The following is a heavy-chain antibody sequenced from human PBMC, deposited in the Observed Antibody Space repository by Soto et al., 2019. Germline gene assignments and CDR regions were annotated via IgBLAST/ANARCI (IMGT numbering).Heavy chain of an antibody. Sequence: GGSLRLSCAASGFTFSSYAMSWVRQAPGKGLEWVSAISGSGGSTYYADSVQGRFTISRDNSKNTLYLQMNSLRAEDTAVYYCAKNGTYYFYYSYMDVWGKGTTVTVSS. V-gene: IGHV3-23*01. D-gene: IGHD1-1*01. CDR1: GFTFSSYA. CDR2: ISGSGGST. CDR3: AKNGTYYFYYSYMDV. J-gene: IGHJ6*03.